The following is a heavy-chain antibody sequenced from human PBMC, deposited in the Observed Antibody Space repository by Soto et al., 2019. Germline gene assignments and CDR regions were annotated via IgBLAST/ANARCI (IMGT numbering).Heavy chain of an antibody. D-gene: IGHD3-22*01. CDR2: ISSSSSYI. CDR1: GFTFSTYS. CDR3: ATEKYYYAPGGYYY. V-gene: IGHV3-21*01. Sequence: EVQLVESGGGLVKPGGSLRLSCAASGFTFSTYSMNWVRQAPGKGLEWVSSISSSSSYIYYADSVKGRFTISRDNAKNSLYLQMNSLRAEDTAVYYCATEKYYYAPGGYYYWGQGTLVTVSS. J-gene: IGHJ4*02.